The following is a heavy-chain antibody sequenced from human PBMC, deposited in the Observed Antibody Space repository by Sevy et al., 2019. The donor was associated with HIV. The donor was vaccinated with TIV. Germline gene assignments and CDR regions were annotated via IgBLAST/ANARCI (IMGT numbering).Heavy chain of an antibody. CDR2: ISYDGSNK. CDR1: GFTFSSYG. CDR3: ARGYGGNFVKLYACDI. J-gene: IGHJ3*02. V-gene: IGHV3-30*03. D-gene: IGHD4-17*01. Sequence: GGSLRLSCAASGFTFSSYGMHWVRQAPGKGLEWVAVISYDGSNKYYADSVKGGFTISRDNSKNTLYLQMNSLRAEDTAVYYWARGYGGNFVKLYACDIWGQGTMVTVSS.